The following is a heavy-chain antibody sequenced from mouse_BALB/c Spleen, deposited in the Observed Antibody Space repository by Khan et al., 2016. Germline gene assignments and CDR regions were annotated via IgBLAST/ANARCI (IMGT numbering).Heavy chain of an antibody. V-gene: IGHV14-1*02. J-gene: IGHJ3*01. CDR3: SLYGCWFAY. D-gene: IGHD2-10*02. Sequence: EVQLQESGAELVRPGALVKLSCKASGFNIKDYYMHWVKQRPEQGLEWIGWIDPENGNTIYDPKFQGKASITADTSSNTAYLQLSSLTSEDTAVYYCSLYGCWFAYWGQGTLVTVSA. CDR2: IDPENGNT. CDR1: GFNIKDYY.